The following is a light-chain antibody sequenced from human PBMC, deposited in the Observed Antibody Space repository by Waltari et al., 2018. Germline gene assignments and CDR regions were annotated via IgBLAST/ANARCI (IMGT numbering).Light chain of an antibody. Sequence: DIQMTQSPSSLSASVGDRVTITCRASQSISSYLNWYQQKPGKAPKLLIYAAYSLQSGVPSRFSGSGSGTDFTLTIRSLQPEDFATYYCQQSYSTPLTFGPGTKVDIK. J-gene: IGKJ3*01. CDR2: AAY. V-gene: IGKV1-39*01. CDR1: QSISSY. CDR3: QQSYSTPLT.